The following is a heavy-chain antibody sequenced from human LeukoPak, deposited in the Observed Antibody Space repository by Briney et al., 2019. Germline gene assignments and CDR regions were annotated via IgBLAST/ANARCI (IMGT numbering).Heavy chain of an antibody. D-gene: IGHD3-3*01. Sequence: GGSLRLSCAASGFTFSSYAMHWVRQAPGKGLEWVAVISYDGSNKYYADSVKGRFTISRDNSKNTLYLQMNSLRAEDTAVYYCARQYVLRFLEWLLFDYWGQGTLVTVSS. V-gene: IGHV3-30-3*01. CDR2: ISYDGSNK. J-gene: IGHJ4*02. CDR3: ARQYVLRFLEWLLFDY. CDR1: GFTFSSYA.